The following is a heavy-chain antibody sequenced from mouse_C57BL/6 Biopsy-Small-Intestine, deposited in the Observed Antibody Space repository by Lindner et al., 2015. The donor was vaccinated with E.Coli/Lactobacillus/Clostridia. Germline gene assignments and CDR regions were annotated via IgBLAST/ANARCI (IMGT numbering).Heavy chain of an antibody. CDR2: IYPGGGYT. V-gene: IGHV1-63*01. J-gene: IGHJ2*01. D-gene: IGHD2-3*01. CDR3: ARSLYDYFDY. Sequence: VQLQESGAELVRPGTSVKMSCKASGYTFTNYWIGWAKQRPGHGLEWIGDIYPGGGYTNYNEKFKGKATLTADKPSSTAYMQFSSLTSEDSAIYYCARSLYDYFDYWGQGTTLTVSS. CDR1: GYTFTNYW.